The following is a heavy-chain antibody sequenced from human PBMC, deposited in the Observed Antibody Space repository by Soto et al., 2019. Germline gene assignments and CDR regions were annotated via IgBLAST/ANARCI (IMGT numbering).Heavy chain of an antibody. CDR2: IKQDGSES. CDR3: ARNFCRRTSCNLPNWFDL. Sequence: EVQLVESGGGLVQPGGSLRISCAASGFTFSNSWMSWVRQAPGKGLEWVATIKQDGSESYYVDSVKGRFTISRDNARNSLYLQMDSLGAEDTAVYYCARNFCRRTSCNLPNWFDLWGQGTLVTVSS. V-gene: IGHV3-7*01. D-gene: IGHD2-2*01. CDR1: GFTFSNSW. J-gene: IGHJ5*02.